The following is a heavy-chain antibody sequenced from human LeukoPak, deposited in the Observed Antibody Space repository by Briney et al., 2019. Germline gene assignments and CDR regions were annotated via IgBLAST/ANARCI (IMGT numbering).Heavy chain of an antibody. D-gene: IGHD6-6*01. Sequence: PGGSLRLSCAASGFTFSTYGMSWVRQAPGKGLEWVSAISDTGRDTYYADSVKGRFTISRDDSKNTLYLQMNSLRADDTAVYYCAKRVPYSSSSVYFDYWGQGTLVTVSS. CDR3: AKRVPYSSSSVYFDY. CDR1: GFTFSTYG. J-gene: IGHJ4*02. CDR2: ISDTGRDT. V-gene: IGHV3-23*01.